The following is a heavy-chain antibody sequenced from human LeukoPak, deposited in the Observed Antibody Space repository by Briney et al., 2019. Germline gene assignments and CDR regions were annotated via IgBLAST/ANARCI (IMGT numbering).Heavy chain of an antibody. CDR2: ISSRGTTK. J-gene: IGHJ4*02. V-gene: IGHV3-48*01. CDR3: ANFEPGYTSSWYAEL. CDR1: GFTFSSSR. D-gene: IGHD6-13*01. Sequence: PGESLRLSCEVSGFTFSSSRMNWVRQAPGKGLEWVSYISSRGTTKHYADSVKGRFTISRDNAKNALYLQMNSLRVEDTAVYYCANFEPGYTSSWYAELWGQGTLVTVSS.